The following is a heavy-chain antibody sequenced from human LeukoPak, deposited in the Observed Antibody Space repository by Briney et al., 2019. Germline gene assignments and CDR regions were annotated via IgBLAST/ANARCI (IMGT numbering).Heavy chain of an antibody. V-gene: IGHV4-34*01. J-gene: IGHJ6*03. CDR2: INHSGST. D-gene: IGHD1-26*01. Sequence: SETLSLTCAVYGGSFSGYYWSWIRQPPGKGLEWIGEINHSGSTNYNPSLKSRVTISVDTSKNQFSLKLSSVTAADTAVYYCARSRPGSYPNHYYYMDVWDKGTTVTVSS. CDR3: ARSRPGSYPNHYYYMDV. CDR1: GGSFSGYY.